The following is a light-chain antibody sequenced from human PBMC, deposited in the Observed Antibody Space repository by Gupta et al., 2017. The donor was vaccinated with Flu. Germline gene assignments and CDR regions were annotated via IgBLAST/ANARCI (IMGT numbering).Light chain of an antibody. Sequence: SSVLTQPPSLSVAPGQTARITSGGNNLGTKSVHWYQRAPVQAPVLVISNDGDRRSEIPERFSGSNSGNTATLTISRVEAGDEADYYCQVLDSGRDPVVFGGGTKLTVL. CDR2: NDG. J-gene: IGLJ2*01. CDR3: QVLDSGRDPVV. CDR1: NLGTKS. V-gene: IGLV3-21*02.